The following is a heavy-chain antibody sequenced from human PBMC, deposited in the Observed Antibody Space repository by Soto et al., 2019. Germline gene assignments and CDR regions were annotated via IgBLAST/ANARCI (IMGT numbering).Heavy chain of an antibody. CDR1: GGSFSGYY. Sequence: SETLSLTCAVYGGSFSGYYWSWIRQPPGKGLEWIGEINHSGSTNYNPSLKSRVTISVDTSKNQFPLKLSSVTAADTAVYYGARAGDIVVLAGYYYYGMDVWGQGTTVTVSS. CDR2: INHSGST. V-gene: IGHV4-34*01. D-gene: IGHD2-2*01. CDR3: ARAGDIVVLAGYYYYGMDV. J-gene: IGHJ6*02.